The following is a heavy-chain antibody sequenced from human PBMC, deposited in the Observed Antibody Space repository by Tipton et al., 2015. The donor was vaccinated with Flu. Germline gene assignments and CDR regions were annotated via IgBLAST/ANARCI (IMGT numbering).Heavy chain of an antibody. J-gene: IGHJ5*02. CDR1: GGSFSGYY. V-gene: IGHV4-34*01. CDR3: ARRDYSNYVSEPKSWFDP. Sequence: AGLVKPSETLSLTCAVYGGSFSGYYWTWIRQPPGKGLEWIGEINHSGSTKYNPSLKSRVTISVDTSKNQFSLKLSSVTAADTAVYYCARRDYSNYVSEPKSWFDPWGQGTLVTVSS. CDR2: INHSGST. D-gene: IGHD4-11*01.